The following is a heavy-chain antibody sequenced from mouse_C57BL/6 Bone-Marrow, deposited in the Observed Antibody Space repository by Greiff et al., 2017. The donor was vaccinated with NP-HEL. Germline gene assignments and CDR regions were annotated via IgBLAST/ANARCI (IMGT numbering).Heavy chain of an antibody. CDR1: GFSLTSYA. CDR3: ARNSWKGYFDY. V-gene: IGHV2-9-1*01. J-gene: IGHJ2*01. CDR2: IWTGGGT. Sequence: QVQLKESGPGLVAPSQSLSITCTVSGFSLTSYAISWVRQPPGKGLEWLGLIWTGGGTNYNSAPKSRLSISKDNSNSQVFLKMNSLQNDDTARYYCARNSWKGYFDYWGQGTTLTVSS.